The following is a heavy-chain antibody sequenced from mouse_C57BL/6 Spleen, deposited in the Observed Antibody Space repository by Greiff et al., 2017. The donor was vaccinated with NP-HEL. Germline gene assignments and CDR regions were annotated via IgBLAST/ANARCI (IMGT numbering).Heavy chain of an antibody. Sequence: QVQLKESGAELARPGASVKMSCKASGYTFTSYTMHWVKQRPGQGLEWIGYINPSSGYTKYNQKFKDKATLTADKSSSTAYMQLSSLTSEDSAVYYCALITSMDYWGQGTSVTVSS. V-gene: IGHV1-4*01. CDR3: ALITSMDY. D-gene: IGHD1-1*01. J-gene: IGHJ4*01. CDR2: INPSSGYT. CDR1: GYTFTSYT.